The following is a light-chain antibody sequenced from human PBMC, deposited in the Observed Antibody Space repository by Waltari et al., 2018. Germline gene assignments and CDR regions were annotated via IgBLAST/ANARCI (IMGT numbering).Light chain of an antibody. Sequence: SSELTQDAAVSVALGQTVRITCQGDSLSNTYASWYQQKPGQAPVLVIYGKTNRPSGIPDRFSGSSSGNTASLTITGAQAEDEADYYGNSRDSSSHHVIFGGGTRLTVL. CDR1: SLSNTY. J-gene: IGLJ2*01. CDR3: NSRDSSSHHVI. V-gene: IGLV3-19*01. CDR2: GKT.